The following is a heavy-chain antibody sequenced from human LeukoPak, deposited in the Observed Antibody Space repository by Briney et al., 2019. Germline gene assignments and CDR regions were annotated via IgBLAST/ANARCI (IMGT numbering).Heavy chain of an antibody. CDR3: ATGGGGSYSY. Sequence: ASVKVSCKVSGYTLTELSMHWVRQAPGKGLEWMGGFDPEDAETIYTQKFQGRVTMTEDTSTDTAYMELSSLRSEDTAVYYCATGGGGSYSYWGQGTLVTVSS. D-gene: IGHD1-26*01. J-gene: IGHJ4*02. V-gene: IGHV1-24*01. CDR1: GYTLTELS. CDR2: FDPEDAET.